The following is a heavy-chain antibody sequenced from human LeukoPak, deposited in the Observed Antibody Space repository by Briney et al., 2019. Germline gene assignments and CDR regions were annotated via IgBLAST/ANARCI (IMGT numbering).Heavy chain of an antibody. Sequence: GGSLRLSCAASGFTFSSYWMSWVRQAPGKGREGVANIKLDGSEENYVDYVKGRFRISRDNAKNSLYLQMNSLRAEDTAVYYCARALWPEDVWGKGTMVPVSS. CDR2: IKLDGSEE. D-gene: IGHD3-16*01. J-gene: IGHJ6*04. V-gene: IGHV3-7*01. CDR3: ARALWPEDV. CDR1: GFTFSSYW.